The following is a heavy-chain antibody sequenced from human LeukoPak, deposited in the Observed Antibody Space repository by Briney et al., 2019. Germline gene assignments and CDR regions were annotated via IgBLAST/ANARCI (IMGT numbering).Heavy chain of an antibody. D-gene: IGHD3-22*01. CDR3: ARDRGYYDQDY. J-gene: IGHJ4*02. CDR2: ISSSGSTI. Sequence: GGSLRLSCAASGFTFSSYEMNWVRQAPGKGLEWVSYISSSGSTIYYADSVKGRFTVSRDNAKNSLYLQMNSLRVEDTAVYYCARDRGYYDQDYWGQGTLVTVSS. V-gene: IGHV3-48*03. CDR1: GFTFSSYE.